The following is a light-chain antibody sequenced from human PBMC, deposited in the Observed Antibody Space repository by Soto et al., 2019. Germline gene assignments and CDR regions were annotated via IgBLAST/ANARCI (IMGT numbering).Light chain of an antibody. CDR2: KAS. J-gene: IGKJ1*01. CDR3: QQYSSYWT. Sequence: DIPMTQSPSTVPASVGDRVTITCRASQSISTWLAWYQQKPGKAPNLLIYKASYLASGVPSRFSGGGSGTEFTLTISSLQPDDFATYYCQQYSSYWTFGQGTKVDIK. CDR1: QSISTW. V-gene: IGKV1-5*03.